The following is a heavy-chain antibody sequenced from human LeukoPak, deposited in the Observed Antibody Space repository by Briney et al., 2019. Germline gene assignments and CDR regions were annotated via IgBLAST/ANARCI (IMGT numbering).Heavy chain of an antibody. CDR1: GFTFSSYS. D-gene: IGHD5-18*01. CDR2: ISSSSSYI. Sequence: GGSLRLSCAASGFTFSSYSMNWVRQAPGKGLEWVSSISSSSSYIYYADSVKGRFTISRDNSKNTLYLQTNSLRAEDTAVYYCATSRGYSYGFSFRTYMDVWGKGTTVTVSS. CDR3: ATSRGYSYGFSFRTYMDV. J-gene: IGHJ6*03. V-gene: IGHV3-21*01.